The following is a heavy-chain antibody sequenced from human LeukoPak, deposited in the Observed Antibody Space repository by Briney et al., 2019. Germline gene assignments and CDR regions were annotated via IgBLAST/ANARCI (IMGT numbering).Heavy chain of an antibody. CDR3: AGGPFWFGELFNDY. V-gene: IGHV4-34*01. Sequence: SETLSLTCAVYGGSFSGYYWSWIRQPPGKGLEWIGEINHSGSTNYNPSLKSRVTISVDTSKNQFSLKLSSVAAADTAVYYCAGGPFWFGELFNDYWGQGTLVTVSS. CDR1: GGSFSGYY. D-gene: IGHD3-10*01. CDR2: INHSGST. J-gene: IGHJ4*02.